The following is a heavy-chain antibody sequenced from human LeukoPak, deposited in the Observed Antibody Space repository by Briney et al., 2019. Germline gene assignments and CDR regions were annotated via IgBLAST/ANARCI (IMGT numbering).Heavy chain of an antibody. V-gene: IGHV3-30*02. J-gene: IGHJ4*02. CDR3: AKGGNSYWYSYDY. CDR1: GFTFSSYV. CDR2: IQYDGSNT. D-gene: IGHD1-26*01. Sequence: GGSLRLSCAASGFTFSSYVMHWVRQAPGKGLGWVAFIQYDGSNTFYADSVKGRFTISRDNSKNTLHLQMNSLRAEDTAVYYCAKGGNSYWYSYDYWGQGTLVTVSS.